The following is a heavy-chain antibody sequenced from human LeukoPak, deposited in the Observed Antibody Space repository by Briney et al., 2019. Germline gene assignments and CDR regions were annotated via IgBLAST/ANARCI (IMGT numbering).Heavy chain of an antibody. CDR2: IKSKVDGATV. CDR1: GFTFSSYS. J-gene: IGHJ4*02. D-gene: IGHD2-2*01. Sequence: GGSLRLSCAASGFTFSSYSMNWVRQAPGKGLEWVGRIKSKVDGATVDYAAPAKGRSTISRDDSENVLYLQMNSLKTEDTAVYYCAADVPEPTAPIDYWGQGTLVTVSS. V-gene: IGHV3-15*01. CDR3: AADVPEPTAPIDY.